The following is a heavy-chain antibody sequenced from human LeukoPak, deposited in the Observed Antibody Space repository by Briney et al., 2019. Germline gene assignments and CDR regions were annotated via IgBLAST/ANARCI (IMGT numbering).Heavy chain of an antibody. CDR1: GGSISSYY. Sequence: PSETLSLTCTVSGGSISSYYWSWIRQPPGKGLEWIGYIYYSGSTNYNPSLKSRVTISVDTSKNQFSLKLSSVTAADTAVYYCARGATADYYDSSGYYVGGSDYWGQGTLVTVSS. J-gene: IGHJ4*02. D-gene: IGHD3-22*01. CDR3: ARGATADYYDSSGYYVGGSDY. CDR2: IYYSGST. V-gene: IGHV4-59*12.